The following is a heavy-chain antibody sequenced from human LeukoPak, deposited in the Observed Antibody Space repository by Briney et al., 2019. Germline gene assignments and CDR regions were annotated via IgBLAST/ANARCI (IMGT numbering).Heavy chain of an antibody. CDR3: ARDFITEYYYDSSGYYLRFDP. Sequence: SETLSLTCTVSGGSITSTSNYWGWIRQPPGTGLEWIANIYYSGSTYYSPSFRSRVTISVDTSKNQFSLKLSSVTAADTAVYYCARDFITEYYYDSSGYYLRFDPWGQGTLVTVSS. CDR1: GGSITSTSNY. J-gene: IGHJ5*02. V-gene: IGHV4-39*07. CDR2: IYYSGST. D-gene: IGHD3-22*01.